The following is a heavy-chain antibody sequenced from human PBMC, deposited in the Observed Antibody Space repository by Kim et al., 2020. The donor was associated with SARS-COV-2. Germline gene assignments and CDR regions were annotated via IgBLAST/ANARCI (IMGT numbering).Heavy chain of an antibody. D-gene: IGHD2-15*01. J-gene: IGHJ5*02. CDR1: GGSISSYY. CDR2: IYYSGST. Sequence: SETLSLTCTVSGGSISSYYWSWIRQPPGKGLEWIGYIYYSGSTNYNPSLKSRVTISVDTSKNQFSLKLSSVTAADTAVYYCARLALGYCSGSRCYHGFDPWGQGTLVTVSS. V-gene: IGHV4-59*08. CDR3: ARLALGYCSGSRCYHGFDP.